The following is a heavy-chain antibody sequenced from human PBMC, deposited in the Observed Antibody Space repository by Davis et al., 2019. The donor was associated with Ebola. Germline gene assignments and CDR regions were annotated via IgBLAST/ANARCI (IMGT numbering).Heavy chain of an antibody. D-gene: IGHD3-22*01. Sequence: GSLRLSCTVSGGSISSYYWSWIRQPPGKGLEWIGYIYYSGSTNYSPSLKRRVTIPVNTSKNQFTLKLSSVTAADTAVYYCAGLEREYYYDSSGYGVHWYLISGAVAPWSLSPQ. J-gene: IGHJ2*01. CDR1: GGSISSYY. CDR2: IYYSGST. V-gene: IGHV4-59*08. CDR3: AGLEREYYYDSSGYGVHWYLIS.